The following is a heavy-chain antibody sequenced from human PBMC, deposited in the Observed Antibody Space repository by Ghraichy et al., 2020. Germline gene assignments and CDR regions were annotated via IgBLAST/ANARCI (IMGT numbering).Heavy chain of an antibody. V-gene: IGHV4-34*01. CDR1: NVPFGSYY. D-gene: IGHD6-13*01. Sequence: GSLRLSCAVYNVPFGSYYWSWIRQPPGKGLEWIGEINHSGSTNDNASLKSRVTITVDRTKNQFSLRLSSVTAADTSVYYCARGRKSSQQLVPLPFDYWGQGTLVTVSS. J-gene: IGHJ4*02. CDR2: INHSGST. CDR3: ARGRKSSQQLVPLPFDY.